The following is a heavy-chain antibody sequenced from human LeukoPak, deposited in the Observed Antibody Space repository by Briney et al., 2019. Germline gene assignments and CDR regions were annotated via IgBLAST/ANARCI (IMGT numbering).Heavy chain of an antibody. D-gene: IGHD3-10*01. J-gene: IGHJ5*02. CDR3: ARGSVRGEFDP. Sequence: SETLSLTCTLSGGSISTYYWSWVRQPPGKGLEWIGYIYYTGSTDYNPSLNSRVTMSVDTSKNQFSLKLSSVTAADTAVYSCARGSVRGEFDPWGQGTLVTVSS. CDR1: GGSISTYY. CDR2: IYYTGST. V-gene: IGHV4-59*01.